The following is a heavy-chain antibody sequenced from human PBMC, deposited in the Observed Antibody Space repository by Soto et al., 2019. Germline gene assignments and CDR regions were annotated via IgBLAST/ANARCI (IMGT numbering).Heavy chain of an antibody. V-gene: IGHV3-11*05. J-gene: IGHJ4*02. CDR1: GFTFSDYY. CDR3: ARGTYCSSTSGRPPGFDY. CDR2: ISSSSSYT. D-gene: IGHD2-2*01. Sequence: QVQLVESGGGLVKPGGSLRLSCAASGFTFSDYYMSWIRQAPGKGLERVSYISSSSSYTNYADSVKGRFTISRDNAKNSLDLQMNSLRAEDTAVYYCARGTYCSSTSGRPPGFDYWGQGTLVTVSS.